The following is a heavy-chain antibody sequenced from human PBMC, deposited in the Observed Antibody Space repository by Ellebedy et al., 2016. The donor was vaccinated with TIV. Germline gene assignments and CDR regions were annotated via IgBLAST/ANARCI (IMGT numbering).Heavy chain of an antibody. V-gene: IGHV1-24*01. CDR3: ATDWRQLGYLGVFDY. J-gene: IGHJ4*02. D-gene: IGHD6-13*01. CDR1: GYTLTDLS. Sequence: ASVKVSXXVSGYTLTDLSMHWVRQAPGKGLEWMGGFDPEDGETIYAQKFQGRVTMTEDTSTDTAYMELSSLRSEDTAVYYCATDWRQLGYLGVFDYWGQGTLVTVSS. CDR2: FDPEDGET.